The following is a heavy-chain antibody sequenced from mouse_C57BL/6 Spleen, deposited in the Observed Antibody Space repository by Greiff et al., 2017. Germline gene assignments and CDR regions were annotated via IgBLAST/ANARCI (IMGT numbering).Heavy chain of an antibody. CDR1: GYTFTDYY. CDR3: VPRRYFDV. CDR2: INPNNGGT. Sequence: EVQLQQSGPELVKPGASVKISCKASGYTFTDYYMNWVKQSHGKSLEWIGDINPNNGGTSYNQKFKGKATLTVDKSSSTAYMELRSLTSEDSAVYYCVPRRYFDVWGTGTTVTVSS. V-gene: IGHV1-26*01. J-gene: IGHJ1*03.